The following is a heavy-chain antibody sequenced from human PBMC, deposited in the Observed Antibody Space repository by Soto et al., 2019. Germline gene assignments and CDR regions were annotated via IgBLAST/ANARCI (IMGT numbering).Heavy chain of an antibody. J-gene: IGHJ6*02. V-gene: IGHV4-34*01. CDR1: GGSFSGYY. CDR3: ARDTTVTGYYYYYGMDV. Sequence: SETLSLTCAVYGGSFSGYYWSWIRQPPGKGLEWIGEINHSGSTNYNPSLKSRVTISVDTSKNQSSLKLSSVTAADTAVYYCARDTTVTGYYYYYGMDVWGQGTTVTVSS. D-gene: IGHD4-4*01. CDR2: INHSGST.